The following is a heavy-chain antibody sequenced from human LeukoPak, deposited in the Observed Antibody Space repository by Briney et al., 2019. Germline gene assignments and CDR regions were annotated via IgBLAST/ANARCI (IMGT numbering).Heavy chain of an antibody. CDR2: IIPIFGTA. V-gene: IGHV1-69*05. Sequence: SVKVSCKASGGTFSSYAISWVRQAPGQGLEWMGGIIPIFGTANYAQKFEGRVTITTDESTSTAYMEPSSLRSEDTAVYYCARGGVAGTGLFDYWGQGTLVTVSS. J-gene: IGHJ4*02. CDR3: ARGGVAGTGLFDY. CDR1: GGTFSSYA. D-gene: IGHD6-19*01.